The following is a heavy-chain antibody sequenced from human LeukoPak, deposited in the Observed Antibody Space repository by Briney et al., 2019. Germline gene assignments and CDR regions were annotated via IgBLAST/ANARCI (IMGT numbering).Heavy chain of an antibody. CDR1: GFTFSTYW. CDR3: ARPLGYCSGGSCYPFDN. J-gene: IGHJ4*02. V-gene: IGHV3-7*01. D-gene: IGHD2-15*01. CDR2: IKQDGSEK. Sequence: PGGSLRLSCATSGFTFSTYWMTWVRQAPGKGLEWVANIKQDGSEKYYVDSVKGRFTISRDNAKNSLYLQMNSLRAEDTAVYYCARPLGYCSGGSCYPFDNWGQGTLVTVSS.